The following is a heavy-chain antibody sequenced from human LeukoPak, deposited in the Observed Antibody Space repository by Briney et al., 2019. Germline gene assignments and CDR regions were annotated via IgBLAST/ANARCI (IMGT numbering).Heavy chain of an antibody. CDR1: GFTFSSYS. J-gene: IGHJ5*02. Sequence: PGGSLRLSCAASGFTFSSYSMNWVRQAPGKGLEWVSYISSSSSTIYYADSVKGRFTISRDNAKNSLYLQMNSLRAEDTAVYCCARTIIQLWLLWFDPWGQGTLVTVSS. CDR3: ARTIIQLWLLWFDP. CDR2: ISSSSSTI. D-gene: IGHD5-18*01. V-gene: IGHV3-48*01.